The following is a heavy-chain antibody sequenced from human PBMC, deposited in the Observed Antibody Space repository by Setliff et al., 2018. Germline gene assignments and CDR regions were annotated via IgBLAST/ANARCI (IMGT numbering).Heavy chain of an antibody. J-gene: IGHJ3*02. CDR3: ARVLFHCSSTSCYLGAFDI. Sequence: ASVKVSCKASGYTFISYGISWVRQAPGQGLEWMGWISAYNGNTNYAQKLQGRVTMTTDTSTSTAYMELRSLRSDDTAVYYCARVLFHCSSTSCYLGAFDIWGQGTMVTVSS. CDR2: ISAYNGNT. V-gene: IGHV1-18*01. D-gene: IGHD2-2*01. CDR1: GYTFISYG.